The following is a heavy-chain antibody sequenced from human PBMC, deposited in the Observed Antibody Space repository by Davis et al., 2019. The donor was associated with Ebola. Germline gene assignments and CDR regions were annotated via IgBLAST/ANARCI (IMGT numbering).Heavy chain of an antibody. D-gene: IGHD4-17*01. V-gene: IGHV3-23*01. CDR1: GFTFSSYA. Sequence: GGSLRLSCAASGFTFSSYAMSWVRQAPGKGLEWVSVISGRGGSTYYADSVKGRFTISRDNSKNTLYLQMNSLRAEDTAVYYCAKPYGDYYYYYGMDVWGQGTTVTVSS. CDR2: ISGRGGST. CDR3: AKPYGDYYYYYGMDV. J-gene: IGHJ6*02.